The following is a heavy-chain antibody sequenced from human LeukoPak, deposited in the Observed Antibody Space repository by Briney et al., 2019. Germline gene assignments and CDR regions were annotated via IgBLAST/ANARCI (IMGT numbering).Heavy chain of an antibody. CDR2: IYYSGTT. D-gene: IGHD4-17*01. Sequence: SGTLSLTCAVSGGSIGSYYWSWLRQPPGRGLEWISYIYYSGTTNYNPSLKSRVTISVDTSKNQFSLKLTSVTAADTAIYYCAREDPQTTVPEGLDVWGQGTTVTVSS. CDR3: AREDPQTTVPEGLDV. V-gene: IGHV4-59*01. J-gene: IGHJ6*02. CDR1: GGSIGSYY.